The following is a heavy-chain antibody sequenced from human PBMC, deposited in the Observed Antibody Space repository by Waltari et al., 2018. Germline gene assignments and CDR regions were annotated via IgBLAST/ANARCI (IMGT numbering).Heavy chain of an antibody. Sequence: DVEVVESGGALVQPGGSLRLSCVASGFTFRTHDMHWVRKIKGRGLEWVAAIDSGGDTYYPDSLGGRFTISRETAKNVGYLQMNSLRLEDTGIYYCARAAGFDILSGHFYLDSWGPGTLVTVSS. CDR3: ARAAGFDILSGHFYLDS. D-gene: IGHD3-3*01. V-gene: IGHV3-13*01. CDR2: IDSGGDT. J-gene: IGHJ4*02. CDR1: GFTFRTHD.